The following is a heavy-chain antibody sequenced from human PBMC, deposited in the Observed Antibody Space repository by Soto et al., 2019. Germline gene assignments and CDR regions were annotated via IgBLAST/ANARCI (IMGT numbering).Heavy chain of an antibody. CDR3: ARHVIYDNNWFDP. D-gene: IGHD3-16*02. Sequence: SETLSLTCTVSGGSISSSSYYWGWIRQPPGKGLEWIGSIYYSGSTYYNPSLKSRVTISVDTSKNQFSLKLSSVTAADTAVYYCARHVIYDNNWFDPWGQGTLVTVSS. CDR2: IYYSGST. V-gene: IGHV4-39*01. J-gene: IGHJ5*02. CDR1: GGSISSSSYY.